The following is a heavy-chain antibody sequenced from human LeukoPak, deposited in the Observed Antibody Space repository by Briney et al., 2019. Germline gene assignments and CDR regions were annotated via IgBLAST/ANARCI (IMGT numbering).Heavy chain of an antibody. D-gene: IGHD5-24*01. CDR1: GFTFSSYA. V-gene: IGHV3-30-3*01. CDR2: ISYDGSNK. CDR3: ARGGDGYNHDAFDI. J-gene: IGHJ3*02. Sequence: GGSLRLSCAASGFTFSSYAMHWVRQAPGKGLEWVAVISYDGSNKYYADSVKGRFTISRDNSKNTLYLQMNSLRAEDTAVYYCARGGDGYNHDAFDIWGQGTMVTVSS.